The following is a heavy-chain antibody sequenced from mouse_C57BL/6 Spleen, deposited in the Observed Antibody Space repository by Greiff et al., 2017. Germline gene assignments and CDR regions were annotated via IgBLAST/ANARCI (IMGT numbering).Heavy chain of an antibody. CDR3: ARLTYGYGAFAY. J-gene: IGHJ3*01. Sequence: QVQLQQPGAELVMPGASVKLSCKASGYTFTSYWMHWVKQRPGQGLEWIGEIDPSDSYTNYNQKFKGKSTLTVDKSSSTAYMQLSSLTSEDSAVYYCARLTYGYGAFAYWGQGTLVTVSA. CDR1: GYTFTSYW. V-gene: IGHV1-69*01. D-gene: IGHD2-2*01. CDR2: IDPSDSYT.